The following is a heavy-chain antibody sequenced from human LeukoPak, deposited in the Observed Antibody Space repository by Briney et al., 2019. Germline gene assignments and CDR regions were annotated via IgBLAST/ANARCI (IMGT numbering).Heavy chain of an antibody. Sequence: SETLSLTCTVSGGSISTYYWSWIRQPPGKGLEWIGYIYYSGSTNYNPSLKSRVTISVDTSKNQFSLKLSSVTAADTAMYYCARHDYYYYGMDVWGQGTTVTVSS. CDR1: GGSISTYY. J-gene: IGHJ6*02. CDR3: ARHDYYYYGMDV. CDR2: IYYSGST. V-gene: IGHV4-59*08.